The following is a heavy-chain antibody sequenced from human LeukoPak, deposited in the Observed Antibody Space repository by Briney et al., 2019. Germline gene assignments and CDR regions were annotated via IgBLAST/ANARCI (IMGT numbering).Heavy chain of an antibody. V-gene: IGHV3-48*03. CDR3: ARRTHGLIDY. J-gene: IGHJ4*02. CDR2: ISSSGSTI. Sequence: GGSLRLSCAASGLTFSSYEMNWVRQAPGKGLEWVSYISSSGSTIYYADSVKGRFTISRDNAKNSLYLQMNSLRAEDTAVYYCARRTHGLIDYWGQGTLVTVSS. D-gene: IGHD2-2*01. CDR1: GLTFSSYE.